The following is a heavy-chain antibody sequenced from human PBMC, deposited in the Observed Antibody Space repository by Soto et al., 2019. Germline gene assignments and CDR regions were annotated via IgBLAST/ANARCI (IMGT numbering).Heavy chain of an antibody. Sequence: QVQLVQSGAEVKKPGASVKVSCKASGYTFTSYGISWVRQAPGQGLEWMGWISAYNGNTNYAQKLQGRVTMTTDTSXSXXYMELRSLRSDDTAVYYCARDGARGENYYYYGMDVWGQGTTVTVSS. V-gene: IGHV1-18*01. CDR1: GYTFTSYG. CDR3: ARDGARGENYYYYGMDV. D-gene: IGHD3-16*01. J-gene: IGHJ6*02. CDR2: ISAYNGNT.